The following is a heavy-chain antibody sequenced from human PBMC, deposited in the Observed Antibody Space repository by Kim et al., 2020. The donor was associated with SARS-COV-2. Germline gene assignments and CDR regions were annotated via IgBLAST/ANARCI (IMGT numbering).Heavy chain of an antibody. CDR2: IDPSDSYT. CDR1: GYSFTSYW. CDR3: ASSSEGPAIDYGMDV. V-gene: IGHV5-10-1*01. J-gene: IGHJ6*02. Sequence: GESLKISCKGSGYSFTSYWISWVRQMPGKGLEWMGRIDPSDSYTNYSPSFQGHVTISADKSISTAYLQWSSLKASDTAMYYCASSSEGPAIDYGMDVWGQGTTVTVSS.